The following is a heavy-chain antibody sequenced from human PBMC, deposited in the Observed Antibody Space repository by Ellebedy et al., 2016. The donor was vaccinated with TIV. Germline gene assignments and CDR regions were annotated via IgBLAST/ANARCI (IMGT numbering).Heavy chain of an antibody. J-gene: IGHJ3*02. CDR3: TKAQLLWFGELLEDAFDI. CDR2: ISGSGGST. V-gene: IGHV3-23*01. Sequence: GESLKISCAASGFTFSSYAMSWVRQAPGKGLEWVSAISGSGGSTYYADSVKGRFTISRDNSKNTLYLQMNSLKTEDTAVYYCTKAQLLWFGELLEDAFDIWGQGTMVTVSS. CDR1: GFTFSSYA. D-gene: IGHD3-10*01.